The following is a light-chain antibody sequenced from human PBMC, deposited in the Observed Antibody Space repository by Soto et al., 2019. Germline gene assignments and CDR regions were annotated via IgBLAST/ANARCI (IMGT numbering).Light chain of an antibody. CDR3: QQYKNWPL. Sequence: DIQMTQSPSTLSASVGDTVTITFRASQSINKWLAWYQQKPGKAPTLLIYEASILQNGVPSRFSGSGFGKEFTLTISILQSEDFAVYYCQQYKNWPLFGQGTRLEIK. V-gene: IGKV1-5*03. CDR1: QSINKW. CDR2: EAS. J-gene: IGKJ5*01.